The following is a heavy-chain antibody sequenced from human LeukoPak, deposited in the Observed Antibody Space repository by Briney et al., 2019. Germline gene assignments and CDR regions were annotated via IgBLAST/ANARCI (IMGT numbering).Heavy chain of an antibody. J-gene: IGHJ4*02. Sequence: GGSLRLSCAASGFTFSNYWMSWVRQAPGKGLEWVASINPDGNKKYSADSVKGRFTISRDNAENSLYLQMNSLRVEDTAFYYCARDLAYSRLDYWGQGMLVTVSS. D-gene: IGHD5-18*01. CDR1: GFTFSNYW. CDR2: INPDGNKK. CDR3: ARDLAYSRLDY. V-gene: IGHV3-7*01.